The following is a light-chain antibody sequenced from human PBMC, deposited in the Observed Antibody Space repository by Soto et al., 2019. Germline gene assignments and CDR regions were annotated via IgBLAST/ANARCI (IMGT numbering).Light chain of an antibody. Sequence: DIQMTQSPSTLSASVGDRVTITCRASQSINSWLAWYQQKPGKAPKLLIYKASTLESGVPSRFSGSGSGTEFTLTISSLQPDDFATDYCQQYNNWYTFGQGTKLEIK. CDR3: QQYNNWYT. V-gene: IGKV1-5*03. J-gene: IGKJ2*01. CDR1: QSINSW. CDR2: KAS.